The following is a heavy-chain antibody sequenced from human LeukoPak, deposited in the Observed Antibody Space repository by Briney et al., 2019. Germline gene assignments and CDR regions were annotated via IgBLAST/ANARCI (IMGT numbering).Heavy chain of an antibody. CDR2: ISYSGRA. CDR1: GGSISPYY. D-gene: IGHD3-22*01. CDR3: ARLLDSDNSGDPDTFGI. V-gene: IGHV4-59*01. J-gene: IGHJ3*02. Sequence: SETLSLTCTVSGGSISPYYWTWIRQSPGKGLQWIAFISYSGRARYNPSLQRRVTISLDTSQIHFSLQLRSVTAADTAVYYCARLLDSDNSGDPDTFGIWGQGRMVAVYS.